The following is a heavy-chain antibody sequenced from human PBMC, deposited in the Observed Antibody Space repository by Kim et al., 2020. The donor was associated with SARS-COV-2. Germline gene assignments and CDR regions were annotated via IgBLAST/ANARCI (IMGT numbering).Heavy chain of an antibody. V-gene: IGHV3-23*01. J-gene: IGHJ4*02. CDR3: AKDKGYYGSGSPDY. Sequence: ADSVKGRFTISRDNSKNTLYLQMNSPRAEDTAVYYCAKDKGYYGSGSPDYWGQGTLVTVSS. D-gene: IGHD3-10*01.